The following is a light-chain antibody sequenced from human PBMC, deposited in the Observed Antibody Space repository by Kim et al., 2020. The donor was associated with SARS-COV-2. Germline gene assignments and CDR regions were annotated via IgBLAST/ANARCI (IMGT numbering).Light chain of an antibody. V-gene: IGKV1-13*02. Sequence: AIHLAQSPSSLSASVGDRVTITCRASQDIGTSLAWYQQRPGKAPQFLMEGISLLESGVPSGFAGSGAGTDFILTISSLQPEDFASYFCQHNKSFPRTFGQGATVDIK. CDR1: QDIGTS. CDR2: GIS. CDR3: QHNKSFPRT. J-gene: IGKJ1*01.